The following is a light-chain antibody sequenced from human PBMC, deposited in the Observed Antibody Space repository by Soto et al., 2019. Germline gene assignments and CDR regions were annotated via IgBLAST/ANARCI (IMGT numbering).Light chain of an antibody. Sequence: QSVLTQPPSVSAAPGQKVTISCSGSSSNIGNNYVSWYQQLPGTAPKLLLYDNNKRPSGIPDRFSGSKSGTSATRGITGLQTGDEADYYCGTCDSSLSAVVFGGGTTLTVL. CDR1: SSNIGNNY. CDR3: GTCDSSLSAVV. V-gene: IGLV1-51*01. CDR2: DNN. J-gene: IGLJ2*01.